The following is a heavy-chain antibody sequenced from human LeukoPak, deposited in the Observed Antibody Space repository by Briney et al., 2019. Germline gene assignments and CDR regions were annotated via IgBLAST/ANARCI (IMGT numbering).Heavy chain of an antibody. D-gene: IGHD6-13*01. CDR3: ASVRQPYAFDI. CDR2: ISTSSSTI. V-gene: IGHV3-48*04. J-gene: IGHJ3*02. CDR1: GFTFSSSS. Sequence: GGSLRLSCAASGFTFSSSSMNWVRQAPGKGLEWISYISTSSSTINYADSVKGRFTISRDNAKNSLYLQMNSLRVEDTAVYYCASVRQPYAFDIWGQGTMVTVSS.